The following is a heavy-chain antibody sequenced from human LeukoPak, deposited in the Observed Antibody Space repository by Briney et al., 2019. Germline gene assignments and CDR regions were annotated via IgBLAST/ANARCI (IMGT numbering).Heavy chain of an antibody. CDR3: ARVAGCSSTSCYGSWFDP. D-gene: IGHD2-2*01. CDR2: IYYSGST. J-gene: IGHJ5*02. V-gene: IGHV4-59*01. Sequence: SESLSLTCTVSGGSISSYYWSLIRQPPGKGLEWIGYIYYSGSTNYNPSLKSRVTISVDTSKNQFSLKLSSVTAADTAVYYCARVAGCSSTSCYGSWFDPWGQGTLVTVSS. CDR1: GGSISSYY.